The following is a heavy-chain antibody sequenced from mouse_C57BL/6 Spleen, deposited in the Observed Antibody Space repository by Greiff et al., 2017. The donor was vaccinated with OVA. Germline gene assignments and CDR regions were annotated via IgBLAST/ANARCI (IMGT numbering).Heavy chain of an antibody. V-gene: IGHV1-52*01. CDR2: IDPSDSET. J-gene: IGHJ4*01. CDR1: GYTFTSYW. D-gene: IGHD2-4*01. Sequence: VQLQQSGAELVRPGSSVKLSCKASGYTFTSYWMHWVKQRPIQGLEWIGNIDPSDSETHYNQKFKDKATLTVDKSSSTAYMQLSSLTSEDSAVYYCARGGYDYDDGLYAMDYWGQGTSVTVSS. CDR3: ARGGYDYDDGLYAMDY.